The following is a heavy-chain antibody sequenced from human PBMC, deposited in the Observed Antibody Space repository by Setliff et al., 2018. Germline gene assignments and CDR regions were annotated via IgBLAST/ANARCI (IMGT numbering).Heavy chain of an antibody. CDR2: IIPIFGTA. CDR1: GGTFSSYA. Sequence: ASVKVSCRASGGTFSSYAISWVRQAPGQGLEWMGRIIPIFGTANYAQKFQGRVTITADKSTSTAYMELSSLRSEDTAVYYCARDPWQWLTTFTSAEYLQHWGQGTLVTVSS. V-gene: IGHV1-69*06. D-gene: IGHD6-19*01. J-gene: IGHJ1*01. CDR3: ARDPWQWLTTFTSAEYLQH.